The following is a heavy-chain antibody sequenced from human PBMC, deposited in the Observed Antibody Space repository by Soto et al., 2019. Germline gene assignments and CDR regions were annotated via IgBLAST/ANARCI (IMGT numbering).Heavy chain of an antibody. CDR3: AKDPTVSLRGSDY. Sequence: GGALRRSCAASGFSFSSYAMTWVRQAPGKGLEWVSTISNSGGSTYYADSVKGRFTISRDNSKNTLYLQMSSLREEDTAVYYCAKDPTVSLRGSDYWGQGNMVTVSS. D-gene: IGHD4-17*01. J-gene: IGHJ4*02. V-gene: IGHV3-23*01. CDR2: ISNSGGST. CDR1: GFSFSSYA.